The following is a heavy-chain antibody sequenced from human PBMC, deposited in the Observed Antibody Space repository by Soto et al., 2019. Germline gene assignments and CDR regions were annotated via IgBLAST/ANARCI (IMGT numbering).Heavy chain of an antibody. CDR1: GVTIRSYA. D-gene: IGHD5-18*01. CDR3: AKGSGYSYGYTLWFDP. V-gene: IGHV3-23*01. J-gene: IGHJ5*02. Sequence: AVGLLRLSRAAAGVTIRSYAMSWVIQAPGKGLEWVSDISGSGGSTYYADSVKGRFTISRDNSKNTLYLQMNSLRADGTAVYYCAKGSGYSYGYTLWFDPWGQGTLVTVSS. CDR2: ISGSGGST.